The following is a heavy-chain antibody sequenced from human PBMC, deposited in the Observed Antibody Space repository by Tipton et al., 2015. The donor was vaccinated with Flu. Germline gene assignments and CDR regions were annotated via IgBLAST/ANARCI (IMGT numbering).Heavy chain of an antibody. Sequence: QLVQSGAEVKKPGASVRISCMASGYTFTNYNMHWVRQAPGQGPEWMGIIYPSGGGTTYAQRFQGRVTLTRDKSTSTVYMELSSLRSADTAFYYCARDRGFGAYTFNYWGQGTLVTVAS. CDR3: ARDRGFGAYTFNY. V-gene: IGHV1-46*01. CDR1: GYTFTNYN. D-gene: IGHD3-10*01. CDR2: IYPSGGGT. J-gene: IGHJ4*02.